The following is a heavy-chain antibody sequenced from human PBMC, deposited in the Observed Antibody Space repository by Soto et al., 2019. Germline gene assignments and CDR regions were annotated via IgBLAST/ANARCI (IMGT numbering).Heavy chain of an antibody. CDR3: ARDRDDDGTGNYYNRIDF. Sequence: QVQLVQAGSEGQKPGSSVKVSCKASGGIVSTYAISWLRQAPGQGLEWLCGIIPIFGTANYAQRFQGRVTSTADESTSTAYMELSRLRAEDTAVYYCARDRDDDGTGNYYNRIDFWGQGTLVTVSS. CDR1: GGIVSTYA. V-gene: IGHV1-69*12. J-gene: IGHJ4*02. D-gene: IGHD3-10*01. CDR2: IIPIFGTA.